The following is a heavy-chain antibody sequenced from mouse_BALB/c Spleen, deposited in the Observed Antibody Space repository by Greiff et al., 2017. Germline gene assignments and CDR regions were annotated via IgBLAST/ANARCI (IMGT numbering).Heavy chain of an antibody. CDR1: GDSITSGY. CDR3: ARYYYGSSYRGYAMDY. Sequence: EVMLVESGPSLVKPSQTLSLTCSVTGDSITSGYWNWIRKFPGNKLEYMGYISYSGSTYYNPSLKSRISITRDTSKNQYYLQLNSVTTEDTATYYCARYYYGSSYRGYAMDYWGQGTSVTVSS. V-gene: IGHV3-8*02. J-gene: IGHJ4*01. D-gene: IGHD1-1*01. CDR2: ISYSGST.